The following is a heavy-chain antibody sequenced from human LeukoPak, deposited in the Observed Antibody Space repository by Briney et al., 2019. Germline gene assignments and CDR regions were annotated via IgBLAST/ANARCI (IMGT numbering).Heavy chain of an antibody. CDR2: INHSGST. CDR3: ARGTVAGAFGYYYYYGMDV. CDR1: GVSFSGYY. D-gene: IGHD6-19*01. J-gene: IGHJ6*02. Sequence: SETLSLTCAVYGVSFSGYYWSWVRQPPGKGLEWIGEINHSGSTNYNPSLKSRVTISVDTSKNQFSLKLSSVTAADTAVYYCARGTVAGAFGYYYYYGMDVWGQGTTVTVSS. V-gene: IGHV4-34*01.